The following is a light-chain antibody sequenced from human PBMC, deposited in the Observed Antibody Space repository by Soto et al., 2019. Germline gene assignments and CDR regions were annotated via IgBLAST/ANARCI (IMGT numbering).Light chain of an antibody. CDR3: GTWDTGLSAVV. Sequence: QSVLTQPPSVSAASGQKVTISCSGGNSNIGNNFVSWYQHLPGTGPKLLIYDNTKRPSGIPDRFSGSKSGTSATLDIIGLQTGDEADYYCGTWDTGLSAVVFGGGTKLTVL. CDR1: NSNIGNNF. J-gene: IGLJ2*01. V-gene: IGLV1-51*01. CDR2: DNT.